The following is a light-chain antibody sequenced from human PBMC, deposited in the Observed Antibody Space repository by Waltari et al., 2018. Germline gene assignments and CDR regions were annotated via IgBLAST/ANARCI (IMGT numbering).Light chain of an antibody. CDR2: EVT. CDR1: SSDVGRYNL. V-gene: IGLV2-23*02. J-gene: IGLJ1*01. CDR3: CSYAGSATPYV. Sequence: QSALTQPASVSGSPGQSITISCTGTSSDVGRYNLVSWYQQHPGKAPKLMIFEVTKRPSGVSNRFSGSMSGNTASLTISGLQAEDEADYYCCSYAGSATPYVFGTGTKVTVL.